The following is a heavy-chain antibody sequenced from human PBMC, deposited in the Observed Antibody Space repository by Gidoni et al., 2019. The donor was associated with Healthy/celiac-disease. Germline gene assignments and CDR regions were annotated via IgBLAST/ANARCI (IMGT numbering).Heavy chain of an antibody. D-gene: IGHD4-17*01. CDR3: ARRMDYGDYDTGFDP. V-gene: IGHV4-39*01. CDR2: IYYSGST. Sequence: QLQLQESGPGLVKPSETLSLTCTVAGGSISSSSYYWGWIRQPPGKGLEWIGSIYYSGSTYYNPSLKSRVTISVDTSKNQFSLKLSSVTAADTAVYYCARRMDYGDYDTGFDPWGQGTLVTVSS. CDR1: GGSISSSSYY. J-gene: IGHJ5*02.